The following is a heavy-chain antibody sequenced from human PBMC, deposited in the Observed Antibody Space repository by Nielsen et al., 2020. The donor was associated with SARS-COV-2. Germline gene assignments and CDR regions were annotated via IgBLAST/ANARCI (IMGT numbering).Heavy chain of an antibody. CDR2: IYYSGST. J-gene: IGHJ3*02. Sequence: SETLSLTCTVSGGSISSGGYYWSWIRQHPGKGLEWIGYIYYSGSTYYNPSLKSRVTISVDTSKNQFSLKPSSVTAADTAVYYCAREEQADAFDIWGQGTMVTVSS. D-gene: IGHD1-26*01. CDR1: GGSISSGGYY. V-gene: IGHV4-31*03. CDR3: AREEQADAFDI.